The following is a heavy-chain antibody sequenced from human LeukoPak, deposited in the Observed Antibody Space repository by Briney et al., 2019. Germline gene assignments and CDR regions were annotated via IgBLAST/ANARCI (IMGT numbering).Heavy chain of an antibody. CDR1: GFTFSSYS. CDR3: ARSGSDTAMVSNWFDP. D-gene: IGHD5-18*01. J-gene: IGHJ5*02. CDR2: ISSSSSYI. Sequence: PGGSLRLSCAASGFTFSSYSMNWVRQAPGKGLEWVSSISSSSSYIYYADSVKGRFTISRDNAKNSLYLQMNSLRAEDTAVYYCARSGSDTAMVSNWFDPWGQGTLVTVSS. V-gene: IGHV3-21*01.